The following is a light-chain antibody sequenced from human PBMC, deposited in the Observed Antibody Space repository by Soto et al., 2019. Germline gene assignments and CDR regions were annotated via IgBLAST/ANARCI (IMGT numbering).Light chain of an antibody. CDR2: DNN. CDR1: SSNIGNNF. CDR3: GTWDSSLSAAV. Sequence: QSVLTQPPSVSAAAGQKVTISCSGSSSNIGNNFVSWYQHLPGTAPKPLIYDNNKRPSGIPDRFSGSKSGTSATLGITGLQTGDEADYYCGTWDSSLSAAVFGTGTKVTVL. V-gene: IGLV1-51*01. J-gene: IGLJ1*01.